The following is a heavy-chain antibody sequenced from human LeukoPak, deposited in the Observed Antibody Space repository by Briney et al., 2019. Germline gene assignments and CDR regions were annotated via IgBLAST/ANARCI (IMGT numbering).Heavy chain of an antibody. CDR1: GGSFSGYY. J-gene: IGHJ5*02. CDR2: INHSGST. CDR3: ARGPLPFDP. Sequence: PSETLSLTCAVYGGSFSGYYWSWIRQPPGKGLEWIGEINHSGSTNYNPSFKSRVTISVDTSKNQFSLKLSSVTAADTAVYYCARGPLPFDPWGQGTLVTVSS. V-gene: IGHV4-34*01.